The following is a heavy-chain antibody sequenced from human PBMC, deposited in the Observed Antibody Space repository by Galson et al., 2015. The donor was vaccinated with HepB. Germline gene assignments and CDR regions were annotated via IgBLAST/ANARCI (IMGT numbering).Heavy chain of an antibody. CDR2: IIPIFGTA. CDR1: GGTFSSYA. J-gene: IGHJ4*02. V-gene: IGHV1-69*13. CDR3: ARDLGRKNRRGYSYGYDY. Sequence: SVKVSCKASGGTFSSYAISWVRQAPGQGLEWMGGIIPIFGTANYAQKFQGRVTITADESTSTSYMELSSLRSEDTAVYYCARDLGRKNRRGYSYGYDYWRQGTLVTVSS. D-gene: IGHD5-18*01.